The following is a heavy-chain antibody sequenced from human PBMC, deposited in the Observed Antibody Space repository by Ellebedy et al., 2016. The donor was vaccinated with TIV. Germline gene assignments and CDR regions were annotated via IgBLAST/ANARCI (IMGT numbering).Heavy chain of an antibody. J-gene: IGHJ4*02. D-gene: IGHD6-19*01. CDR2: VSETYGRT. V-gene: IGHV3-23*01. CDR1: GFTFSRYV. CDR3: ARLRPVAGTGGY. Sequence: PGGSLRLSCAASGFTFSRYVMSWVRQAPGKGLEWVSAVSETYGRTFYADSVKGRFTISRDNSKSTLFLQMNSLRVDDTAVYYCARLRPVAGTGGYWGQGTPVTVSS.